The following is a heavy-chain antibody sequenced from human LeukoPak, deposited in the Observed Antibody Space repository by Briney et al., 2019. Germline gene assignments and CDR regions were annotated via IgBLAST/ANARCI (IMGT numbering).Heavy chain of an antibody. CDR3: ARGAGRQQLVKGFDY. Sequence: GGSLRLSCAASGFTFSSYSMNWVRQAPGKGLEWVSSISRSSSYIYYADSVKGRFTISRDNAKNSLYLQMNSLRAEDTAVYYCARGAGRQQLVKGFDYWGQGTLVTVSS. V-gene: IGHV3-21*01. J-gene: IGHJ4*02. CDR1: GFTFSSYS. CDR2: ISRSSSYI. D-gene: IGHD6-13*01.